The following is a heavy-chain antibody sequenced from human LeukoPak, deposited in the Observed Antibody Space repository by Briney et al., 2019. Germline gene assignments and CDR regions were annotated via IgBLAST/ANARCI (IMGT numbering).Heavy chain of an antibody. D-gene: IGHD3-3*01. V-gene: IGHV3-7*01. J-gene: IGHJ1*01. Sequence: GGSLRLSCAASGFTFSSYWMSWVRQAPGKGLEWVANIKQDGSEKYYVDSVKGRFTISRDNAKNSLYLQMNSLRAEDTAVYYCARDAYYDFWSGFQHWGQGTLVTVSS. CDR2: IKQDGSEK. CDR1: GFTFSSYW. CDR3: ARDAYYDFWSGFQH.